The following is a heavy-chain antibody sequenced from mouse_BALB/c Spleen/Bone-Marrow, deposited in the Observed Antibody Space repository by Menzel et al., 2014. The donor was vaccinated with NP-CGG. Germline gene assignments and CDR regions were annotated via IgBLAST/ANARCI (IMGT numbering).Heavy chain of an antibody. V-gene: IGHV5-9-3*01. CDR1: GFTFSSYA. D-gene: IGHD1-1*01. CDR3: ARHITTVVADY. Sequence: DVHLVESGGGLVKPGGSLKLSCAASGFTFSSYAMSWVRQTPEKRLEWVATISSGGSYTYYPDSVKGRFTISRDNAKNTLYLQMNRLMSEDTAMYYCARHITTVVADYWGQGTTLTVSS. CDR2: ISSGGSYT. J-gene: IGHJ2*01.